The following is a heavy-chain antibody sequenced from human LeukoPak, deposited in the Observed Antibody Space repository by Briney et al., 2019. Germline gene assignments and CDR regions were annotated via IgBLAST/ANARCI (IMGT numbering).Heavy chain of an antibody. CDR3: ARGALTWGYYGSGSSNYYFDY. J-gene: IGHJ4*02. CDR2: INHSGGT. CDR1: GGSFSGYY. Sequence: PSETLSLTCAVYGGSFSGYYWSWIRQPPGKGLEWIGEINHSGGTNYNPSLKSRVTISVDTSKNQFSLKLSSVTAADTAVYYCARGALTWGYYGSGSSNYYFDYWGQGTLVTVSS. V-gene: IGHV4-34*01. D-gene: IGHD3-10*01.